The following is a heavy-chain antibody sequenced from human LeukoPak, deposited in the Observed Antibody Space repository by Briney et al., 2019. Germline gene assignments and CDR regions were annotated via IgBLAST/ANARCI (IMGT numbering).Heavy chain of an antibody. D-gene: IGHD2-2*01. V-gene: IGHV1-8*01. J-gene: IGHJ4*02. CDR2: MNPNSGNT. Sequence: ASVKVSCNASGYTFTNYDINWVRQATGQGLEWMGWMNPNSGNTGYAQKFQGRVTMTRNTSISTAYMELSSLRSEDTAMYYCARGPGCTSNSCPYFFDYWGQGTLVTVSS. CDR3: ARGPGCTSNSCPYFFDY. CDR1: GYTFTNYD.